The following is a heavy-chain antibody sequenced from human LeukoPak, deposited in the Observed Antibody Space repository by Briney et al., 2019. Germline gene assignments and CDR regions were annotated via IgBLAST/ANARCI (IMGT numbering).Heavy chain of an antibody. CDR2: IGTAGDT. D-gene: IGHD1-26*01. J-gene: IGHJ4*02. CDR1: GFTFSSYD. V-gene: IGHV3-13*01. Sequence: GGSLRLSCAASGFTFSSYDMHWVRHATGKGLEWVSAIGTAGDTYYPGSVKGRFTISRENAKNSLYLQMNSLRAGDTAVYYCARDDSGSYYVYWGQGTLVTVSS. CDR3: ARDDSGSYYVY.